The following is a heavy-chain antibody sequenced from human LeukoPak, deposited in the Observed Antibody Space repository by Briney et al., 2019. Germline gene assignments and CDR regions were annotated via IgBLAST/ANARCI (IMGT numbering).Heavy chain of an antibody. Sequence: GASVKVSCKASGYRFISNYIQWVRQAPGLGPEWMGWMHPGNGNTRYAEKFQGRVTMTRDTSINTAYMDLSSLRSDDTAVYYCAREGSYRVGGDCYSFDFWGQGTLITVSS. CDR2: MHPGNGNT. V-gene: IGHV1-2*02. CDR3: AREGSYRVGGDCYSFDF. CDR1: GYRFISNY. D-gene: IGHD2-21*02. J-gene: IGHJ4*02.